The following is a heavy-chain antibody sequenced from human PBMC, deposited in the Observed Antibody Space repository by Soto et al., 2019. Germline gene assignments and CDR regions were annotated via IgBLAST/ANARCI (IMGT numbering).Heavy chain of an antibody. Sequence: EVQLLESGGGLVQPGGSLRLSCAASGFTFSSYVMSWVRQAPGKGLEWVSAISGGGGDTYYAESVKGRFTISRDNPENMLYLQSNSLRAEDTAIYYCAKDSDSSGSGGFDIWGQGTMVTVSS. CDR3: AKDSDSSGSGGFDI. V-gene: IGHV3-23*01. CDR2: ISGGGGDT. D-gene: IGHD6-19*01. CDR1: GFTFSSYV. J-gene: IGHJ3*02.